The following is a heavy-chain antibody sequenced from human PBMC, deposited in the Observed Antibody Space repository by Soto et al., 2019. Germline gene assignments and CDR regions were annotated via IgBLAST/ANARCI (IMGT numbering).Heavy chain of an antibody. V-gene: IGHV1-24*01. CDR2: FDPEDGDT. CDR1: GYTLTELS. CDR3: ATASSGWYRDFQH. D-gene: IGHD6-19*01. Sequence: QVQLVQSGAEVKKPGASVKVSCKVSGYTLTELSMHWVRQAPGKGLEWMGGFDPEDGDTIYAQKFQGRDTMTEDTSTDTAYMELSSLSSEYPAVYYCATASSGWYRDFQHWGQGTLVTVAS. J-gene: IGHJ1*01.